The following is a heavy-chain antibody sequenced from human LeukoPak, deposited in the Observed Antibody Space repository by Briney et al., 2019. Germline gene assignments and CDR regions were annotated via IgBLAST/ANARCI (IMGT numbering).Heavy chain of an antibody. V-gene: IGHV1-46*01. Sequence: ASVKVSCKASGYTFTSYYMHWVRQAPGQGLEWMGIINPSGGSTSYAQKFQGRVTMTRDASTSTVYMELSSLRSEDTAVYYCARPETAAIDAFDIWGQGTMVTVSS. J-gene: IGHJ3*02. CDR2: INPSGGST. D-gene: IGHD6-25*01. CDR1: GYTFTSYY. CDR3: ARPETAAIDAFDI.